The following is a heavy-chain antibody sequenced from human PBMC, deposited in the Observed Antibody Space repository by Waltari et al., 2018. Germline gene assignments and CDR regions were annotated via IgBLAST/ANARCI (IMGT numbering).Heavy chain of an antibody. J-gene: IGHJ4*02. V-gene: IGHV4-39*02. CDR1: GDPISSNTYS. Sequence: LVKPSETLSLTCTVSGDPISSNTYSWAWVRQPRGDGLEWIETISYGASTYYKPSLKSRVTISIDTSKNHYSLVLTSVTAADTAVYYCARRSRDSSGHFYSDYWGQGTLVAVSS. CDR2: ISYGAST. CDR3: ARRSRDSSGHFYSDY. D-gene: IGHD3-22*01.